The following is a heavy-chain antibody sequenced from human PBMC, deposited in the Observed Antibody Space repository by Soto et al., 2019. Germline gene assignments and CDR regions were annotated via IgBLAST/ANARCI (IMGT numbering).Heavy chain of an antibody. CDR2: IYYSGST. CDR3: ASQYRIEAAGTERLDY. J-gene: IGHJ4*02. V-gene: IGHV4-39*01. CDR1: GGSISSSSYY. D-gene: IGHD6-13*01. Sequence: SETLSLTCTVSGGSISSSSYYWGWIRLPPGKGLEWIGSIYYSGSTYYNPSLKSRVTISVDTSKNQFSLKLSSVTAADTAVYYCASQYRIEAAGTERLDYWGQGTLVT.